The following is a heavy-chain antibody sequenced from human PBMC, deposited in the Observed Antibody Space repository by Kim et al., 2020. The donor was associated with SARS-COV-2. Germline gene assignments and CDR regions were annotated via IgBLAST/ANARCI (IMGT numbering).Heavy chain of an antibody. V-gene: IGHV1-69*13. J-gene: IGHJ3*02. CDR3: ARGNYYGRSGYKAFDI. Sequence: SVKVSCKASGGTFSNNAINWVRQAPGQGLEWMGKIIPLFNASDYAQKFKGRVSVTADGSRTTAYMELSSLRSEDTAVYYCARGNYYGRSGYKAFDIWGQGTTVTVSS. CDR2: IIPLFNAS. CDR1: GGTFSNNA. D-gene: IGHD3-22*01.